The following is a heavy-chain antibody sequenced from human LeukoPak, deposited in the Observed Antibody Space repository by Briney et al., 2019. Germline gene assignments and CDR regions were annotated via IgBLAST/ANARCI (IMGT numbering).Heavy chain of an antibody. CDR2: IKEDGSEK. CDR3: AKDSAFYYIDV. CDR1: GFTFSSNW. V-gene: IGHV3-7*01. D-gene: IGHD3-10*01. Sequence: GGSLRLSCAASGFTFSSNWMSWVRQAPGKGLEWVANIKEDGSEKYYVDSVKGRFTISRDNSKNTLYLQMNSLKGDDTAVYYCAKDSAFYYIDVWGKGTTVIISS. J-gene: IGHJ6*03.